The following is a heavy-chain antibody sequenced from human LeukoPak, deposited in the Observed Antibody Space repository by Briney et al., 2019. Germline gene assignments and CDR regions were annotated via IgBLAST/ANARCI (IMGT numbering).Heavy chain of an antibody. J-gene: IGHJ5*02. Sequence: SETLSLTCAVYGGSFSGYYWSWIRQPPGKGLEWIASVHFNGQTYSNPSLSGRVTMSIDTSKNQFSLKLTSLTAADTAVYYCAKLPTGFPNWFDPWGQGTLVTVSS. CDR2: VHFNGQT. V-gene: IGHV4-59*04. CDR1: GGSFSGYY. CDR3: AKLPTGFPNWFDP. D-gene: IGHD4-23*01.